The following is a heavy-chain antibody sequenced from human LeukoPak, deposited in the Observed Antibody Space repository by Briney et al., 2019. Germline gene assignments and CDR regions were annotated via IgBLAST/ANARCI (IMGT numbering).Heavy chain of an antibody. CDR2: IYQSGRT. J-gene: IGHJ4*02. CDR3: ARGDATGYPDY. D-gene: IGHD3-9*01. Sequence: SGTLSLTCAVSGGSISSSNWWSWVRQSPGKGLEWIGEIYQSGRTNYKPSLKSRVTISVDKSKNQLSLKLISVTAADTTVYYCARGDATGYPDYWGQGTLVTVSS. CDR1: GGSISSSNW. V-gene: IGHV4-4*02.